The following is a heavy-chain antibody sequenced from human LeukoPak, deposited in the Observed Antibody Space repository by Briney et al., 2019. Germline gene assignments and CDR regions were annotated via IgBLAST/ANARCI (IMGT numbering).Heavy chain of an antibody. J-gene: IGHJ3*02. CDR1: GFTFSNYA. V-gene: IGHV3-30-3*01. CDR3: ARAPMSYGSSGFGGAFDI. CDR2: ISYDGTNK. D-gene: IGHD3-22*01. Sequence: GGSLRLSCAASGFTFSNYAMHWVRQAPGKRLEWVAVISYDGTNKYYADSVKGRFTISRDNSKNTMYLQMNSLRAEDTAMYYCARAPMSYGSSGFGGAFDIWGQGTMVTVSS.